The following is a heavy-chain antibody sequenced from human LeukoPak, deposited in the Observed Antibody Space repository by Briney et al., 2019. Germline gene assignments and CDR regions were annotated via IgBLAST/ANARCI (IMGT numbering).Heavy chain of an antibody. J-gene: IGHJ2*01. CDR3: ARQPFRADSSAYSRVWYFDL. CDR1: GGSISSYY. D-gene: IGHD3-22*01. V-gene: IGHV4-59*08. Sequence: PSETLSLTCTVSGGSISSYYWSWIRQPPGKGLEWIGYIYYSGSTNYNPSLKSRVTISVDTSKNQFSLKLSSVTAADTAVYYCARQPFRADSSAYSRVWYFDLWGRGTLVTVSS. CDR2: IYYSGST.